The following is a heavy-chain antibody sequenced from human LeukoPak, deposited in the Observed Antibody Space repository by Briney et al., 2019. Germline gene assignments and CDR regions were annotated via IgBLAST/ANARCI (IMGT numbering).Heavy chain of an antibody. CDR1: GLTFSSYA. CDR2: ISYDGSNK. D-gene: IGHD2-15*01. CDR3: ASSDGGAATGPFDY. Sequence: GGSLRLSCAASGLTFSSYAMHWVRQAPGKGLEWVAVISYDGSNKYYADSVKGRFTISRDNSKNTLYLQMNSLRAEDTAVYYCASSDGGAATGPFDYWGQGTLVTVSS. J-gene: IGHJ4*02. V-gene: IGHV3-30*04.